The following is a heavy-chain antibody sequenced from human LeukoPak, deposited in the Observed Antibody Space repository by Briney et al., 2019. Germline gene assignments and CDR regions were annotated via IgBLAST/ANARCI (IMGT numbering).Heavy chain of an antibody. Sequence: PSETLSLTCAVYGGSFSGYYWSWIRQPPGKGLEWIGEINHNGSTNYNPSLKSRVTISVDTSKNQFSLKLSSVTAADTAVYYCARASPGLQLYLRWGQGTLVTVSS. CDR1: GGSFSGYY. V-gene: IGHV4-34*01. J-gene: IGHJ4*02. CDR3: ARASPGLQLYLR. D-gene: IGHD4-11*01. CDR2: INHNGST.